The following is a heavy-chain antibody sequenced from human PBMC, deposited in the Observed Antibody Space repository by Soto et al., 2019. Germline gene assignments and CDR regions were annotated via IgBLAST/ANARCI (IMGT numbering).Heavy chain of an antibody. V-gene: IGHV1-3*04. CDR1: GYTFSDYA. D-gene: IGHD3-9*01. Sequence: ASVKVSCKASGYTFSDYAFHWVRQAPGQGLAWVGWINTANGDSRYSQRFQDRVTISRDTSTSTVYMELESLNSEDTALYYCARDARGTRGFDEMDIWGQGTTVTVSS. CDR2: INTANGDS. J-gene: IGHJ6*02. CDR3: ARDARGTRGFDEMDI.